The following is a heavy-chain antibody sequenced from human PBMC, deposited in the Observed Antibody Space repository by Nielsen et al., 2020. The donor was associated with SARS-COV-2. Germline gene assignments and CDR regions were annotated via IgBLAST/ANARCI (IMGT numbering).Heavy chain of an antibody. CDR3: ASAEHDYGDYYFDY. V-gene: IGHV3-7*05. D-gene: IGHD4-17*01. J-gene: IGHJ4*02. CDR1: GFTFSSYW. Sequence: GESLKISCAAPGFTFSSYWMSWVRQAPGKGLEWVANIKQDGSEKYYVDSVKGRFTISRDKAKNSLYLQMNSLRAEDTAVYYCASAEHDYGDYYFDYWGQGTLVTVSS. CDR2: IKQDGSEK.